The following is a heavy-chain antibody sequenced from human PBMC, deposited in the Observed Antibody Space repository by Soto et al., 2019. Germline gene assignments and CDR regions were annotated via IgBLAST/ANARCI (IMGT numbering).Heavy chain of an antibody. Sequence: GGSLRLSCAASGITFRNYAMSWVRQAPGKGLEWVSAITDIGSSTYYADSVKGRFTISRDNSKNTLYLQMNSLRPEDTAVYYCAKDFSSTWYFDYWGQGTLVTVSS. CDR1: GITFRNYA. V-gene: IGHV3-23*01. J-gene: IGHJ4*02. CDR2: ITDIGSST. CDR3: AKDFSSTWYFDY. D-gene: IGHD3-3*01.